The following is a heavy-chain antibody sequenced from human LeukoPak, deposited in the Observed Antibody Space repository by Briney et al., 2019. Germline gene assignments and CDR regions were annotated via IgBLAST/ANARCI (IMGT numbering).Heavy chain of an antibody. D-gene: IGHD1-26*01. CDR2: INWNGGST. CDR3: ARDEWGDAFDI. Sequence: GGSLRLSCAASGFTFDDYGMSWVRQAPGKGLEWVSGINWNGGSTAYADSVKGRFTISRDNAKNSLYLQMNSLRADDTALYYCARDEWGDAFDIWGQGTMVTVFS. J-gene: IGHJ3*02. CDR1: GFTFDDYG. V-gene: IGHV3-20*04.